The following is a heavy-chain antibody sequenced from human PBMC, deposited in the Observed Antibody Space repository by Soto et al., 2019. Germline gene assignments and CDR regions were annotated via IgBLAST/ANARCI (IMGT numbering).Heavy chain of an antibody. CDR3: AKDRGLIYCSSTSGPGYFDY. CDR2: ISGSGGST. D-gene: IGHD2-2*01. CDR1: GFTFSSYA. J-gene: IGHJ4*02. V-gene: IGHV3-23*01. Sequence: HPGGSLRLSCAASGFTFSSYAMSWVRQSPGKGLEWVSAISGSGGSTYYADSVKGRFTISRDNSKNTLYLQMNSLRAEDTAVYYCAKDRGLIYCSSTSGPGYFDYWGQGTLVTVSS.